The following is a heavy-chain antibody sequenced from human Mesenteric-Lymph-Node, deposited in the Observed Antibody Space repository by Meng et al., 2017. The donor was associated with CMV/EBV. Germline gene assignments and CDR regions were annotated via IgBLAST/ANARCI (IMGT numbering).Heavy chain of an antibody. D-gene: IGHD3-10*01. J-gene: IGHJ4*02. Sequence: ASVKVSCKASGYTFTSFGISWVRQAPGQGLEWMGWISAYNGNTNYAQKPQGRVTMTTDTSTSTAYMELRSLRSDDTAVYYCARNGSSGSPVDYWGQGTLVTVSS. CDR2: ISAYNGNT. CDR1: GYTFTSFG. V-gene: IGHV1-18*01. CDR3: ARNGSSGSPVDY.